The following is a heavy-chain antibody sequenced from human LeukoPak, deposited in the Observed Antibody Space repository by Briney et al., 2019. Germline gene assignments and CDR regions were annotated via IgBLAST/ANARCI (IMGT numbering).Heavy chain of an antibody. CDR1: GYSISSGYY. CDR2: IYHSGST. Sequence: NPSETLSLTCAVSGYSISSGYYWGWIRQPPGKGLEWIGSIYHSGSTYYNPSLKSRVTISVDTSKNQFSLKLSSVTAADTAVYYCARDQLLSYYLDYWGQGTLVTVSS. V-gene: IGHV4-38-2*02. J-gene: IGHJ4*02. CDR3: ARDQLLSYYLDY. D-gene: IGHD2-2*01.